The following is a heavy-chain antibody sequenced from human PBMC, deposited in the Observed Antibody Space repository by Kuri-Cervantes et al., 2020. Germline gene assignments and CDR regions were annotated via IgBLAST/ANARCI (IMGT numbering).Heavy chain of an antibody. CDR3: ARDPWFGELLPRN. D-gene: IGHD3-10*01. J-gene: IGHJ4*02. CDR1: GFTFSDYY. V-gene: IGHV3-11*04. Sequence: GGSVRLCWAASGFTFSDYYMSWIRQAPGKGLEWVSYISSSGSTIYYADSVKGRFTISRDNAKNSLCLQMNSLRAEDTAVYYCARDPWFGELLPRNWGQGTLVTVSS. CDR2: ISSSGSTI.